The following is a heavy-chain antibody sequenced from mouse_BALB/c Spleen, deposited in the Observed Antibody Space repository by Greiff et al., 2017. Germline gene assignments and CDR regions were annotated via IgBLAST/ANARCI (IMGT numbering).Heavy chain of an antibody. V-gene: IGHV1-7*01. CDR2: INPSTGYT. J-gene: IGHJ4*01. CDR1: GYTFTSYW. D-gene: IGHD1-2*01. CDR3: ARWNYGYNYAMDY. Sequence: QVQLQQSGAELAKPGASVKMSCKASGYTFTSYWMHWVKQRPGQGLEWIGYINPSTGYTEYNQKFKDKATLTADKSSSTAYMQLSSLTSEDSAVYYCARWNYGYNYAMDYWGQGTSVTVSS.